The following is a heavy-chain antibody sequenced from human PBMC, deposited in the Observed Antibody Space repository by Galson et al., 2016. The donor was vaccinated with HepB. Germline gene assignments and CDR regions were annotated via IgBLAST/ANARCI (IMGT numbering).Heavy chain of an antibody. CDR2: VFTSGST. Sequence: LSLTCTVSGGSIESDDYHWSWIRQPAGKGLEWLGRVFTSGSTNYSPSLMSRATISADTSKNQFSLNLRSVTAADTAVYFCARGEYTYGYFDSWGQGTLVTVSS. J-gene: IGHJ4*02. D-gene: IGHD5-18*01. CDR1: GGSIESDDYH. V-gene: IGHV4-61*02. CDR3: ARGEYTYGYFDS.